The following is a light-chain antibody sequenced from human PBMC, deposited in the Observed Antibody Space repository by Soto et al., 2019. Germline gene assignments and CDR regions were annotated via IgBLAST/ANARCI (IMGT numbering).Light chain of an antibody. J-gene: IGLJ1*01. CDR2: RNN. Sequence: QSVLTQPPSASRTPGERVIISLSLSSPNIGSNYVYWYQQLPGTAPKLLTYRNNQRPSGVPDRFSGSKSGTSASLAISGLRSEDEADYYCAEWDDSLSGPNDFGTGTKVTGL. V-gene: IGLV1-47*01. CDR1: SPNIGSNY. CDR3: AEWDDSLSGPND.